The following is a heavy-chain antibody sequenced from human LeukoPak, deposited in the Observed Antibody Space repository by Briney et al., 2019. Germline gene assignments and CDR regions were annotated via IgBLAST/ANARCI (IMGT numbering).Heavy chain of an antibody. CDR1: GGSISSGGYY. D-gene: IGHD2-15*01. Sequence: SETLSLTCTVSGGSISSGGYYWSWIRQHPGKGLEWIGYIYYSGSTYYNPSLKSRVIISVDTSKNQFSLKLSSVTAADTAVYYCASRYCRGGSCYSGLGYWGQGTLVTVSS. CDR3: ASRYCRGGSCYSGLGY. CDR2: IYYSGST. V-gene: IGHV4-31*03. J-gene: IGHJ4*02.